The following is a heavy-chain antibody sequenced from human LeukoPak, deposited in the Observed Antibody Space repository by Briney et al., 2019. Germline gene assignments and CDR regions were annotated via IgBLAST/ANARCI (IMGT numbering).Heavy chain of an antibody. Sequence: GASVKVSCKASGGTFINYAITWVRQAPGQGLEWMGRIIPILGLANYAQKFQGKVTITADTFTSTANMELSSLRFEDTAIYYCATTRADYGDYIYPYWGQGTLVTVSS. CDR3: ATTRADYGDYIYPY. V-gene: IGHV1-69*04. CDR2: IIPILGLA. CDR1: GGTFINYA. D-gene: IGHD4-17*01. J-gene: IGHJ4*02.